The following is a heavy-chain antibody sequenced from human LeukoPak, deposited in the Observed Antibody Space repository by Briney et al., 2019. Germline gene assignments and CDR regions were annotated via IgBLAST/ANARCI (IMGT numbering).Heavy chain of an antibody. Sequence: PGGSLRLSCAASGFNFNNAWMNWVRQAPGKGLEWVGRIKSKSDGGTTDNAAPVKGRFTISKDDSKNTLYLQINSLKTEDTGIYYCTTGTLTSDYWGQGTLVTVSS. CDR2: IKSKSDGGTT. V-gene: IGHV3-15*01. D-gene: IGHD4-17*01. J-gene: IGHJ4*02. CDR3: TTGTLTSDY. CDR1: GFNFNNAW.